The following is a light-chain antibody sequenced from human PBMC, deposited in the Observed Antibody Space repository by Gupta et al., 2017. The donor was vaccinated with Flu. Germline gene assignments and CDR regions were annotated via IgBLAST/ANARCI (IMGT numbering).Light chain of an antibody. CDR3: QSADNSGTYVV. CDR2: KDT. J-gene: IGLJ3*02. V-gene: IGLV3-25*03. Sequence: SYELTHPPSLSVSPGQTARITCSGDTFSTQYTYWYQQKPGQAPVLVIFKDTERPSGIPERFSGSNSGTTVTLTISGVQAEDEADYYCQSADNSGTYVVFGGGTRLTV. CDR1: TFSTQY.